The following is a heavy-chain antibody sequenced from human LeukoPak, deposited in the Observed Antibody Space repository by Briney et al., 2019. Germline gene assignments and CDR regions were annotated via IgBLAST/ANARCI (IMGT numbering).Heavy chain of an antibody. CDR2: ISYTGNT. J-gene: IGHJ3*02. CDR1: GDSITSSSQH. Sequence: SETLSLTCTVSGDSITSSSQHWGWIRQPPGKGLEWIGSISYTGNTHYSPSLQSRVTISVDTSNNQFSLKLSSVTAADTAVYYCARNGAVDWDAEYAFDIWGQGTWVTVSS. CDR3: ARNGAVDWDAEYAFDI. D-gene: IGHD3/OR15-3a*01. V-gene: IGHV4-39*07.